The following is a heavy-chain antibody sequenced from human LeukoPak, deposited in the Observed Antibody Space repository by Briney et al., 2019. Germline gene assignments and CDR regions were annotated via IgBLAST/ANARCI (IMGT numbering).Heavy chain of an antibody. V-gene: IGHV3-30*04. CDR1: GYIFRSYA. CDR2: ISNDGSNK. Sequence: PGGSLRRSCAASGYIFRSYAIHWVRQAPGKGLEWVAIISNDGSNKYYAESVKGRFTISRDNSKNTVSLQMNSLTTEDTCVYYCARDSGPFYARSSSYRGMECDYWGQGTPVIVSS. J-gene: IGHJ4*02. CDR3: ARDSGPFYARSSSYRGMECDY. D-gene: IGHD3-3*01.